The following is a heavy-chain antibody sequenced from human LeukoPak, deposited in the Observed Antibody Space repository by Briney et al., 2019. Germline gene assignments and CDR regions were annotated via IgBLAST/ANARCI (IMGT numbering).Heavy chain of an antibody. CDR1: GVSINTCCYY. CDR2: KYYSGST. D-gene: IGHD5-18*01. CDR3: ARGRSYGFDFDS. J-gene: IGHJ4*02. Sequence: SETLSLTCAVSGVSINTCCYYWPWIRQPPGKGLEWIGYKYYSGSTRYNSSLRSRLTISLDTSKNQFSLRLTSVTAADTAVYYCARGRSYGFDFDSWGQGTLVIASS. V-gene: IGHV4-61*01.